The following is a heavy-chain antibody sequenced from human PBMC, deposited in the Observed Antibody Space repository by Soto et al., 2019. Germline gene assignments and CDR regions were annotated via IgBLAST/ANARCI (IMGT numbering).Heavy chain of an antibody. CDR3: AQTHGWPGFDF. J-gene: IGHJ4*02. V-gene: IGHV4-59*01. CDR1: GASISSRY. D-gene: IGHD6-19*01. Sequence: QLQESGPGLVKSSETMSLTCTASGASISSRYWSWVRQPPGKGLEWIGHIYNGESTNYNPSLMSRLTISVDTSKIQVSLNLGSVTDADTAAYYCAQTHGWPGFDFWGQGILVTVSS. CDR2: IYNGEST.